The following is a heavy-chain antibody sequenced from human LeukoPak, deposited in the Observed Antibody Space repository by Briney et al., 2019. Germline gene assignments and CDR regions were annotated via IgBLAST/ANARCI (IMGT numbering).Heavy chain of an antibody. CDR1: GYNFTIYW. V-gene: IGHV5-51*01. CDR3: ARQVAAAGKGDY. D-gene: IGHD6-13*01. CDR2: IYPGDSDT. Sequence: GESLKISCKGSGYNFTIYWIGWVRQMPGKGLEWMGIIYPGDSDTRYSPSFQGQVTISADKSISTAYLQWSSLKASDSAMYYCARQVAAAGKGDYWGQGTLVTVSS. J-gene: IGHJ4*02.